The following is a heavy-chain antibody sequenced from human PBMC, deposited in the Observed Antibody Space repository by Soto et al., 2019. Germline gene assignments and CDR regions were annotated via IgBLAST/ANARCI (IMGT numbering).Heavy chain of an antibody. Sequence: GGSLRLSCAASGFTFSSYAMCWVREAPGKGLEWVSAISGSGGSTYYADSVKGRFTIARDNSKNTLYLQMNSLRAEDTAVYYCAKGFLGYCSGGSCYRHYYYMDVWGKGT. CDR2: ISGSGGST. J-gene: IGHJ6*03. V-gene: IGHV3-23*01. CDR3: AKGFLGYCSGGSCYRHYYYMDV. CDR1: GFTFSSYA. D-gene: IGHD2-15*01.